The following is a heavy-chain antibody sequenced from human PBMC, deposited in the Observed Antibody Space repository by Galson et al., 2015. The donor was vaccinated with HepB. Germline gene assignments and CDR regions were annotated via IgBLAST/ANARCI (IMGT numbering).Heavy chain of an antibody. D-gene: IGHD4-17*01. CDR3: ALGGDYGDRDDAFDI. V-gene: IGHV3-30*03. Sequence: SLRLSCAASGFTFSSYGMHWVRQAPGKGLEWVAVISYDGSNKYYADSVKGRFTISRDNSKNTLYLQMNSLRAEDTAVYYCALGGDYGDRDDAFDIWGQGTMVTVSS. CDR1: GFTFSSYG. CDR2: ISYDGSNK. J-gene: IGHJ3*02.